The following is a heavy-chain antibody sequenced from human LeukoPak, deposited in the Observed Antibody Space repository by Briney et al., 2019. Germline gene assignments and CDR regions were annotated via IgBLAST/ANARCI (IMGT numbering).Heavy chain of an antibody. D-gene: IGHD2-21*01. CDR1: GFSLSSYA. V-gene: IGHV3-23*01. Sequence: GGSLRLSCAASGFSLSSYAMSWVRQAPGKGLECVSLISGIAGSTYYEDSVKCRFTISRDITKNTLYLQMNSLRAEYTAVYYCAKAVRILVGHFDYWGQGTLVTVSS. J-gene: IGHJ4*02. CDR3: AKAVRILVGHFDY. CDR2: ISGIAGST.